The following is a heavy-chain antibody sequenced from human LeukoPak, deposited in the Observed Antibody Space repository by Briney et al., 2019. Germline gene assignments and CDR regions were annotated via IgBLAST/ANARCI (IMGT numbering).Heavy chain of an antibody. CDR1: GYTFTGYY. V-gene: IGHV1-2*02. Sequence: GASVKVSCKASGYTFTGYYMHWVRQAPGQGLEWMGWINPNSGGTNYAQKFQGRVTMTRDTAISTAYMELSRLRSDDTAVYYCARDWGPYYYGSGSYPDAFDIWGQGTMVTVSS. CDR2: INPNSGGT. J-gene: IGHJ3*02. CDR3: ARDWGPYYYGSGSYPDAFDI. D-gene: IGHD3-10*01.